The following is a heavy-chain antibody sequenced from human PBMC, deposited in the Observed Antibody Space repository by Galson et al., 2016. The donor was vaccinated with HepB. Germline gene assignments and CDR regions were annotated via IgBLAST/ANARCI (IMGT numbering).Heavy chain of an antibody. Sequence: LRLSCAASGFTFSSYAMSWVRQAPGKGLEWVSTITGRGDSAYYADSVKGRFTISRDNSQNTLFLQMNSLRAEDTAIYYCAKHAEPYYYYAMDVWGQGTTGTVSS. CDR1: GFTFSSYA. V-gene: IGHV3-23*01. D-gene: IGHD1-14*01. CDR3: AKHAEPYYYYAMDV. J-gene: IGHJ6*02. CDR2: ITGRGDSA.